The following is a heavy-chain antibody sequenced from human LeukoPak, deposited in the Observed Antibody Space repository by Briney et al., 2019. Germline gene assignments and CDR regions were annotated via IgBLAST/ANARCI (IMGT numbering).Heavy chain of an antibody. J-gene: IGHJ4*02. D-gene: IGHD4-23*01. CDR3: ARDLGGFHFDY. CDR2: IYSGGST. Sequence: GGSLRLSCAASGFTVSSNYMSWVRQAPGKGLEWVSVIYSGGSTYYADSVKGRFTISRDNSKNALCLQMNSLRAEDTAVYYCARDLGGFHFDYWGQGTLVTVSS. CDR1: GFTVSSNY. V-gene: IGHV3-66*02.